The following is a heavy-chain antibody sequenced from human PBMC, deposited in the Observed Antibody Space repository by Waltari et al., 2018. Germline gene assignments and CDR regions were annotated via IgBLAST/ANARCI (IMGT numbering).Heavy chain of an antibody. J-gene: IGHJ4*02. CDR1: GGTFSSYA. CDR2: IIPIFGTA. V-gene: IGHV1-69*12. Sequence: QVQLVQSGAEVKKPGSSVKVSCKASGGTFSSYAISWVRQAPGQGLEWIGGIIPIFGTANYAQKFQGRVTVTADESTSTAYMELSSLRSEDTAVYYWAREGGFVELLAHFDYWGQGTLVTVSS. D-gene: IGHD3-10*01. CDR3: AREGGFVELLAHFDY.